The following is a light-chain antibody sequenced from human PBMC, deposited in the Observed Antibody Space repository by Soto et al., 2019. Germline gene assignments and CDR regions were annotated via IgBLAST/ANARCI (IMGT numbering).Light chain of an antibody. CDR2: GTS. CDR1: QSVNSN. J-gene: IGKJ1*01. Sequence: EIVMTQSPATLSLSPGERATLSCRACQSVNSNLAWYQQKAGQAPRLLIYGTSTRATGIPARFSGSGSGTDFTLTISSLQFEDFAVYYCQQYNNWPRTFGQGTKVDIK. V-gene: IGKV3-15*01. CDR3: QQYNNWPRT.